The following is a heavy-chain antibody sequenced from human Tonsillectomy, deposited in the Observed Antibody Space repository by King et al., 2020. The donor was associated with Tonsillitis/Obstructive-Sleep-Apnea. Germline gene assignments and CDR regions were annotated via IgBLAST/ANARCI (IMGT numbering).Heavy chain of an antibody. D-gene: IGHD3-10*01. CDR2: IYHSGTT. CDR1: GGSISSPNW. V-gene: IGHV4-4*02. Sequence: QLQESGPGLVKPSGTLSLTCAASGGSISSPNWWSWVRQPPGKGLEWIGEIYHSGTTNYNPSLQSRVTISVDKSKNHFSLKLNSVTAADTAVYYCARVEGSGSYSPFDSWGRGTLVTVSS. CDR3: ARVEGSGSYSPFDS. J-gene: IGHJ4*02.